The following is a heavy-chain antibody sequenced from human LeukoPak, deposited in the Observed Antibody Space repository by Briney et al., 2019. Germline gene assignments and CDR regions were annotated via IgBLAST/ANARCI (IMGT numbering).Heavy chain of an antibody. Sequence: ASVKVSCKASGYTFTTYGISWVRQAPGQGLEWMGWISAYNGDTNYAQKLQGRVTMTTDTSTSTAYMELRSLRSDDTAIYYCARDVLLVPRWFDPWGQGTLVTVPS. V-gene: IGHV1-18*01. D-gene: IGHD6-13*01. J-gene: IGHJ5*02. CDR2: ISAYNGDT. CDR1: GYTFTTYG. CDR3: ARDVLLVPRWFDP.